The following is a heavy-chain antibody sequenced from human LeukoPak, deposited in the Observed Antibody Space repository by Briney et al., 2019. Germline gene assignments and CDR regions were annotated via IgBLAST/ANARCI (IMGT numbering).Heavy chain of an antibody. CDR3: ARSQGNGSGANDY. CDR2: IYVGGSS. J-gene: IGHJ4*02. V-gene: IGHV4-4*07. D-gene: IGHD3-10*01. Sequence: PSETLSLTCTVSGDSLSGFSWNWIRQSAGKGLEWIGRIYVGGSSNYNPSLRGRVTMSVDMSTNQFSLKLRTLTAADTATYYCARSQGNGSGANDYWGQGTLVTVSS. CDR1: GDSLSGFS.